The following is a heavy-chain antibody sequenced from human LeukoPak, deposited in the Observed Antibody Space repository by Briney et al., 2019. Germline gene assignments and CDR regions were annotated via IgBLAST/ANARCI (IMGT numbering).Heavy chain of an antibody. J-gene: IGHJ3*02. Sequence: SETLSLTCTVSGGSISGSSYFWGWIRQPPGKGLEWIGSIYYSGSTYYNPSLKSRVTISIDTSKNQFSLRLTSATAADTAVYYCARDTLPAANWYLTGAFDIWGQGTMVTVSS. CDR2: IYYSGST. CDR3: ARDTLPAANWYLTGAFDI. V-gene: IGHV4-39*07. CDR1: GGSISGSSYF. D-gene: IGHD2-2*01.